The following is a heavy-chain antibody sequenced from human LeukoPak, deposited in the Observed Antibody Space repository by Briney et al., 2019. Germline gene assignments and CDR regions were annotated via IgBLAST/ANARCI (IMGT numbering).Heavy chain of an antibody. CDR3: ARDHHDYGDFDY. Sequence: ASVKVSCKASGYTFTSYGISWVRQAPGQGLEWMGWISAYNGNTNYAQKLQGRVTMTTDTSTSTAYLELRSLRSDDTAVYYCARDHHDYGDFDYWGQGTLVTVSS. CDR2: ISAYNGNT. J-gene: IGHJ4*02. D-gene: IGHD4-17*01. V-gene: IGHV1-18*04. CDR1: GYTFTSYG.